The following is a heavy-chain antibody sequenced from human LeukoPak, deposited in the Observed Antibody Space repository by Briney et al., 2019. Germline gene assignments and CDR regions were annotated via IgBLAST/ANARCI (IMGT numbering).Heavy chain of an antibody. D-gene: IGHD3-9*01. CDR1: GYTFTSYG. V-gene: IGHV1-18*01. CDR2: ISAYNGNT. J-gene: IGHJ4*02. Sequence: ASVKVSCKASGYTFTSYGIIWVRQAPGQGLEWMGWISAYNGNTNYAQKFQGRVTITADKSTSTAYMELSSLRSEDTAVYYCASGFGGLSLYGYFDYWGQGTLVTVSS. CDR3: ASGFGGLSLYGYFDY.